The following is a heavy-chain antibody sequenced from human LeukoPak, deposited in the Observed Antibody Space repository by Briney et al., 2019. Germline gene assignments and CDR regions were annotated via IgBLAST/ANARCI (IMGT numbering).Heavy chain of an antibody. CDR2: ISGSGGST. V-gene: IGHV3-23*01. Sequence: GGSLRLSCAASGFTFSINAMSWVRQAPGKGLEWVSAISGSGGSTYYADSVEGRFTISRDNSKNTLYLQMNSLRAEDTAVYYCAREMYSSSLDYWGQGTLVTVSS. J-gene: IGHJ4*02. CDR1: GFTFSINA. CDR3: AREMYSSSLDY. D-gene: IGHD6-6*01.